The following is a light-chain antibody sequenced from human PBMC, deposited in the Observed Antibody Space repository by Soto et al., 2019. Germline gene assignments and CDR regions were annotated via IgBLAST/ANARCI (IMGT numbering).Light chain of an antibody. CDR3: QQSYSTPRT. CDR1: QSISIY. CDR2: AAS. J-gene: IGKJ2*01. V-gene: IGKV1-39*01. Sequence: DIQMTQSPSSLSASVGDRVTITCRASQSISIYLHWYQQKSGKAPKLLIYAASSLQSGVPSRFSGSGSGTDFTLTITSLQPEDFATYYCQQSYSTPRTFGQGTKLEIK.